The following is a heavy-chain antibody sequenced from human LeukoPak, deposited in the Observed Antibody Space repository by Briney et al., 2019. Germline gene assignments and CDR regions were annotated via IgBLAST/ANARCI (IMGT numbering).Heavy chain of an antibody. CDR2: INHSGST. CDR3: ARLRCSSTSCYTGVSPNDAFGI. CDR1: GGSFSGYY. J-gene: IGHJ3*02. Sequence: SETLSLTCAVYGGSFSGYYWSWIRQPPGKGLEWIGEINHSGSTNYNPSLKSRVTISIDTSKNQFSLKLSSVTAADTAVYYCARLRCSSTSCYTGVSPNDAFGIWGQGTMVTVSS. V-gene: IGHV4-34*01. D-gene: IGHD2-2*02.